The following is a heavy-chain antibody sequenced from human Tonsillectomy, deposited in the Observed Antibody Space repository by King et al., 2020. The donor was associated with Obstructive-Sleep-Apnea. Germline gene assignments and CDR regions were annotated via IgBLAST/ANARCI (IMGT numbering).Heavy chain of an antibody. V-gene: IGHV3-30*04. CDR2: ISHDGSNK. CDR3: ARGTWGGYYDTSGYYFDY. D-gene: IGHD3-22*01. J-gene: IGHJ4*02. CDR1: GFTFSSYP. Sequence: VQLVESGGGVVQPGRSLRLSCAASGFTFSSYPMHWVRQAPGKGLEGVEVISHDGSNKYYADSVKGRFTISRDNSKNTLYLQMNSLRAEDTAVYYCARGTWGGYYDTSGYYFDYWGQGTLVTVSS.